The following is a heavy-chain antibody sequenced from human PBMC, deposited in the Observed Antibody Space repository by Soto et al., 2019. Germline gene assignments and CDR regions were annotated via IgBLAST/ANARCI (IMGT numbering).Heavy chain of an antibody. V-gene: IGHV4-30-4*01. D-gene: IGHD3-3*01. Sequence: SETLSLTCTVSGGSISSGDYYWSWIRQPPGKGLEWIGYIYYSGSTYYNPSLKSRVTISVDTSKNQFSLKLSSVTAADTAVYYCARESITIFGVATNWFDPWGQGTLVTVSS. CDR3: ARESITIFGVATNWFDP. CDR1: GGSISSGDYY. J-gene: IGHJ5*02. CDR2: IYYSGST.